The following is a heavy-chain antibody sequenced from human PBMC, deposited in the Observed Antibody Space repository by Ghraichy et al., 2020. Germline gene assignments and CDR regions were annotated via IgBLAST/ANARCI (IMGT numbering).Heavy chain of an antibody. Sequence: GGSLRLSCAASGFTFSSYAMNWVRQAPGKGLELVSTITGGGVSTYYADSVKGRFTISRDNSKNTLYLQMNSLRAEDTAVYYCAKSSAPPYSASSQHWGQGTRVTVSS. CDR1: GFTFSSYA. D-gene: IGHD1-26*01. V-gene: IGHV3-23*01. CDR2: ITGGGVST. J-gene: IGHJ1*01. CDR3: AKSSAPPYSASSQH.